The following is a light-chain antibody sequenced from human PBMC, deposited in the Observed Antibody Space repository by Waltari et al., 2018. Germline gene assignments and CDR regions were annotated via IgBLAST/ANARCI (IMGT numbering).Light chain of an antibody. CDR3: QQYNNWSYT. V-gene: IGKV3-15*01. CDR2: GAS. CDR1: QSVRSN. Sequence: EIVMTQSPATLSVSPGERATLSCRASQSVRSNIARYQQKPGQAPRRLNYGASTMATGIPARFSGSGSGTEFTLTISRLQSEEFAVYYCQQYNNWSYTFGQGTKLEIK. J-gene: IGKJ2*01.